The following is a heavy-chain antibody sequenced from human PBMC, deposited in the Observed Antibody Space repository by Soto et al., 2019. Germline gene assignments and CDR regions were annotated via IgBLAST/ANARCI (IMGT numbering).Heavy chain of an antibody. J-gene: IGHJ6*02. CDR1: GFTFSSYG. CDR2: IWYDGSNK. V-gene: IGHV3-33*01. D-gene: IGHD2-2*01. Sequence: QVQLVESGGGVVQPGRSLRLSCAASGFTFSSYGMHWVRQAPGKGLEWVAVIWYDGSNKYYADSVKGRFTISRDNSKNTLYLQMTSLRAEDTAVYYCARDPSRYCSSTSCSKLYYYGMDVWGQGTTVTVSS. CDR3: ARDPSRYCSSTSCSKLYYYGMDV.